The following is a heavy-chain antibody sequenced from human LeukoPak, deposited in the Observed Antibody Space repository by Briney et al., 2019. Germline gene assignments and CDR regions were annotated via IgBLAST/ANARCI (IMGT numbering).Heavy chain of an antibody. D-gene: IGHD4-11*01. CDR2: IYPGDSDT. CDR3: ARHPSLSNYYFDY. J-gene: IGHJ4*02. V-gene: IGHV5-51*01. Sequence: GESLKIPCKGSGYSFTSYWIGWVRQMPGKGLEWMGIIYPGDSDTRYSPSFQGQVTISADKSISTAYLQWSSLKASDTAMYYCARHPSLSNYYFDYWGQGTLVTVSS. CDR1: GYSFTSYW.